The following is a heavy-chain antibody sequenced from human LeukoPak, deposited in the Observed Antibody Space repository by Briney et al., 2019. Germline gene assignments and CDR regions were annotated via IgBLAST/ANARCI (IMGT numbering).Heavy chain of an antibody. Sequence: SVKVSCKASGGTFTSYAFSWVRQAPGQGLEWLGGIIPIFGKANSAQKFQGRVTITADISTTTVYLEMSSLRSEDTAVYYCVREEFDYWGQGTLVTVSA. J-gene: IGHJ4*02. CDR3: VREEFDY. V-gene: IGHV1-69*06. CDR1: GGTFTSYA. CDR2: IIPIFGKA.